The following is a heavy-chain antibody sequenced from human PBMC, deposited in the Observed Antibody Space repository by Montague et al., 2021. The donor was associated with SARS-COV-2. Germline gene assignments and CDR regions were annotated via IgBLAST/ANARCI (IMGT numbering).Heavy chain of an antibody. CDR3: ARAPGPGDGGNGNFEY. V-gene: IGHV6-1*01. J-gene: IGHJ4*02. Sequence: CAISGDSVASTSAAWSWIRQSPSGGLEWLGRTYYRSKWYNNYAASVRSRITIGPDTSKNQFSLHLNSVTPEDTAVYYCARAPGPGDGGNGNFEYWGRGSLVTVSS. CDR1: GDSVASTSAA. CDR2: TYYRSKWYN. D-gene: IGHD4-23*01.